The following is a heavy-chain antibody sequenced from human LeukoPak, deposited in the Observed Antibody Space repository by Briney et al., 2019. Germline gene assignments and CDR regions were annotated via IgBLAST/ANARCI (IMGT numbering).Heavy chain of an antibody. D-gene: IGHD6-13*01. CDR1: GYSFTSYW. CDR3: AXXXXSSSWYGNFVDY. Sequence: GESLKISCKGSGYSFTSYWIGWVRQMPGKGLEWMGIIYPGDSDTRYSPSFQGQVTISADKSISTAYLQWSSLKASDTAMYYCAXXXXSSSWYGNFVDYWGQGTLVTVSS. V-gene: IGHV5-51*01. J-gene: IGHJ4*02. CDR2: IYPGDSDT.